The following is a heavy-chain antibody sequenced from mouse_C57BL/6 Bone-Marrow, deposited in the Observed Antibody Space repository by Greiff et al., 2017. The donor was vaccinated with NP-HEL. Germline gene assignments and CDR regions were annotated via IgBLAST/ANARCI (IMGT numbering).Heavy chain of an antibody. Sequence: EVKLQESGGGLVQPKGSLKLSCAASGFSFNTYAMNWVRQAPGKGLEWVARIRSKSNNYATYYADSVKDRFTISRDDSESMLYLQMNNLKTEDTAMYYCVRDYSNYERVDYWGQGTSVTVSS. CDR3: VRDYSNYERVDY. CDR2: IRSKSNNYAT. D-gene: IGHD2-5*01. J-gene: IGHJ4*01. V-gene: IGHV10-1*01. CDR1: GFSFNTYA.